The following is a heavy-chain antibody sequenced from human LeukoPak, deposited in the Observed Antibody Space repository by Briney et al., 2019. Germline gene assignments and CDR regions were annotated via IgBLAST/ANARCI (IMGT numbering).Heavy chain of an antibody. CDR1: GFTFSSYW. Sequence: GGSLRLSCAASGFTFSSYWMHWVRQAPGKGLVWVSRINSDGSSTSYADSVKGRFTISRDNAKNTLYLQMNSLRAEDMAVYYCARVGNYYDSSGYFGPFDYWGQGTLVTVSS. CDR2: INSDGSST. D-gene: IGHD3-22*01. V-gene: IGHV3-74*01. CDR3: ARVGNYYDSSGYFGPFDY. J-gene: IGHJ4*02.